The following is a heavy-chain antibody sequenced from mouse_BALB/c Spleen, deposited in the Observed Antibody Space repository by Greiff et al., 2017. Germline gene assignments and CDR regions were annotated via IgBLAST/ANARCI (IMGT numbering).Heavy chain of an antibody. J-gene: IGHJ1*01. CDR3: ARGQGYGYDGAFYFDV. CDR1: GFTFSSYA. CDR2: ISSGGST. D-gene: IGHD2-2*01. V-gene: IGHV5-6-5*01. Sequence: EVQGVESGGGLVKPGGSLKLSCAASGFTFSSYAMSWVRQTPEKRLEWVASISSGGSTYYPDSVKGRFTISRDNARNILYLQMSSLRSEDTAMYYCARGQGYGYDGAFYFDVWGAGTTVTVSS.